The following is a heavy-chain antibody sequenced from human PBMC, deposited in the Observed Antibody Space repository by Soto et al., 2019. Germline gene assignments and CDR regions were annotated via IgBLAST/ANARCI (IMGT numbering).Heavy chain of an antibody. CDR1: GGSISRGGYY. CDR3: ARHSGSGSPVDY. D-gene: IGHD3-10*01. Sequence: QVQLQESGPGLVKPSQTLSLTCTVSGGSISRGGYYWSWIRQHPGKGLEWIGYIYDSGSTYYNPSLMSRVTISGDTSKNQFSLKLISVTAADTAVYYCARHSGSGSPVDYWGQGNLVTVS. J-gene: IGHJ4*02. CDR2: IYDSGST. V-gene: IGHV4-31*03.